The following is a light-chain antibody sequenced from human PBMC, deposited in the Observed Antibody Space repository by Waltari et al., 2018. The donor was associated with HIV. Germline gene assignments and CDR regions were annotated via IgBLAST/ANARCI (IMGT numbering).Light chain of an antibody. CDR3: QQYDDLPLT. Sequence: DIQMTQSPSSLSASVGDRVTITCQASQVISNYLNWYQQKPGKAPKLLIYDASNLETGVPSRFSGGGSGTDFSFTISSLQPEDIAAYYCQQYDDLPLTFGGGTKVEIK. CDR1: QVISNY. J-gene: IGKJ4*01. CDR2: DAS. V-gene: IGKV1-33*01.